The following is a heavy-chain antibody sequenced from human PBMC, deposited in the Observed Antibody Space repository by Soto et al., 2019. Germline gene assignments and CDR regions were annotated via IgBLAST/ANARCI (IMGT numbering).Heavy chain of an antibody. CDR2: IWYDGSSK. CDR1: GFTYSSYA. D-gene: IGHD6-13*01. J-gene: IGHJ1*01. CDR3: AKGEQQLVPRHFQH. V-gene: IGHV3-33*06. Sequence: GGSLRLSCAASGFTYSSYAMSWVRQAPGKGLEWVAVIWYDGSSKFYADSVKGRFTISRDNSKNTLYLQMNSLRAEDTAVYYCAKGEQQLVPRHFQHWGQGTLVTVSS.